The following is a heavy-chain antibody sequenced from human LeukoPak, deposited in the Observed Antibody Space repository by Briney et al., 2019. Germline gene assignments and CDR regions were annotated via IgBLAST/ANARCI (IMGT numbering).Heavy chain of an antibody. V-gene: IGHV3-48*01. CDR2: IGSTAI. J-gene: IGHJ4*02. D-gene: IGHD2-8*02. CDR3: ARDGPPTGAGDFDY. Sequence: QPGGSLRLSCAASGFSVSLYSMGWVRQAPGQGLEWVSYIGSTAIYADSVRGRFTISRDSVEYSLFLRMNNLRAEDTAVYYCARDGPPTGAGDFDYWGLGTPVTVSS. CDR1: GFSVSLYS.